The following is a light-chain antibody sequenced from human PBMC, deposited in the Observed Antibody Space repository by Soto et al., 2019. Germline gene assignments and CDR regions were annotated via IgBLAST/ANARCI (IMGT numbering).Light chain of an antibody. CDR3: AAWDDTLPGYV. Sequence: QSVLPHTRSASWAPGHKVVISCSGSDSDVGTNSVNWYQQVPGAAPKLLIYINNKRPAGVPDRFSGSKSGTSASLAISGLRSEDEADYYCAAWDDTLPGYVFGSGTKVTVL. V-gene: IGLV1-44*01. CDR2: INN. J-gene: IGLJ1*01. CDR1: DSDVGTNS.